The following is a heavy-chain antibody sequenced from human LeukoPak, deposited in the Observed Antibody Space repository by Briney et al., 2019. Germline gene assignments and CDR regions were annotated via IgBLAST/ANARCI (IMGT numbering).Heavy chain of an antibody. V-gene: IGHV3-48*02. D-gene: IGHD3-22*01. Sequence: GGSLRLSCAASGFTFSSYSMNWVRQAPGKGLEWVSYISSSSSTIYYADSVKGRFTISRDNAKNSLYLQMNSLRDEDTAVYYCARDGERYYYDSSGYYGYWGQGTLVTVSS. CDR3: ARDGERYYYDSSGYYGY. CDR1: GFTFSSYS. CDR2: ISSSSSTI. J-gene: IGHJ4*02.